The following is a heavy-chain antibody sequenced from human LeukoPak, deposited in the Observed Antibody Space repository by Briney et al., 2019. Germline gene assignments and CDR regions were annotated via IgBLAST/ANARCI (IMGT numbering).Heavy chain of an antibody. CDR2: IFGSGGSA. D-gene: IGHD2-15*01. CDR1: GFAFGSYA. Sequence: GGSLGLSCTASGFAFGSYAMYWVRQAPGKGLEWVSGIFGSGGSAHYADSVKGRFTISRDNSKNTVYLEMNSLGVEDTAVYYCAKTTVGYSSGRFPGWPADYWGQGTLVTVSS. J-gene: IGHJ4*02. CDR3: AKTTVGYSSGRFPGWPADY. V-gene: IGHV3-23*01.